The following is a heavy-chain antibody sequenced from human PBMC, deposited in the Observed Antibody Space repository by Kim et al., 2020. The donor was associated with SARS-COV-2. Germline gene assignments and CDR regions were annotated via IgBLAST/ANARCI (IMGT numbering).Heavy chain of an antibody. D-gene: IGHD3-22*01. V-gene: IGHV4-31*02. J-gene: IGHJ5*02. CDR3: ASSLSSGYYKAISWFDP. Sequence: SLKGRVTISGDTSKNQFSLKLSSVTAADTAVYYCASSLSSGYYKAISWFDPWGQGTLVTVSS.